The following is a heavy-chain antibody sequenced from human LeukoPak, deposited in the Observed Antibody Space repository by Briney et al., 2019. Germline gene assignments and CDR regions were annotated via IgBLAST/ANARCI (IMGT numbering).Heavy chain of an antibody. J-gene: IGHJ2*01. CDR3: AKDGGWMDPSVLYWYFDL. V-gene: IGHV3-30*02. CDR1: GFTFSSYG. CDR2: IRYDGSIK. Sequence: GGSLRLSCAASGFTFSSYGMLWVRQAPGKGLEWVAFIRYDGSIKYSADSVKGRFTISRDNSKNTLFLQMNSLRAEDTAVYYCAKDGGWMDPSVLYWYFDLWGRGTLVTVSS. D-gene: IGHD3-16*01.